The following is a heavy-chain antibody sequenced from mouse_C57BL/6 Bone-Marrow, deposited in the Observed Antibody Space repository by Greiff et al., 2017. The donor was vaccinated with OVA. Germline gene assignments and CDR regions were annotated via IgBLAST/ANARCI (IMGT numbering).Heavy chain of an antibody. Sequence: EVQLQQSGAELVRPGASVKLSCTASGFTFTDDYMHWVKQRPEQGLEWIGCIDPEDSDTEYASKFQGKATFTADTSSTKAYLQLSSLTSEDTAVYDCTVDGSVGIYARDYWDQGHSATVSA. CDR1: GFTFTDDY. J-gene: IGHJ4*01. CDR2: IDPEDSDT. D-gene: IGHD2-3*01. V-gene: IGHV14-4*01. CDR3: TVDGSVGIYARDY.